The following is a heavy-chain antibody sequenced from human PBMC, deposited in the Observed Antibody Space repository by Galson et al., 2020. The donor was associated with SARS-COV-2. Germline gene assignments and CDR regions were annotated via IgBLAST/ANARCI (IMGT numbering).Heavy chain of an antibody. D-gene: IGHD2-2*01. CDR2: INVDGSDQ. CDR1: GLRFSSYW. CDR3: AVIYHTDAFDI. J-gene: IGHJ3*02. V-gene: IGHV3-7*01. Sequence: TGGSLRLSCVVSGLRFSSYWMSWVRQAPGKGLEWVANINVDGSDQYYVDPVKGRFTFSRDNAKNSLYLQMNSLRVEDTAVYYCAVIYHTDAFDIWGQGTMVTVSS.